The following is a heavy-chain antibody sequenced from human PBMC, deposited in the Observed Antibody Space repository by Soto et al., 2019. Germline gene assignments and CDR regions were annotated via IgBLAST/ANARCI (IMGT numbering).Heavy chain of an antibody. CDR2: ISNDGSKK. J-gene: IGHJ4*02. D-gene: IGHD6-19*01. Sequence: QVQVVESGGGVVQPGRSLRLSCAASGFVFTNYGMHWVRQAPGKGLEWVAFISNDGSKKYYADSVKGRFTISRDNSENTVYLQMTSLRPDDTAVFYCARDVAMPSGLGLGYWGQGTLVTFSS. CDR3: ARDVAMPSGLGLGY. CDR1: GFVFTNYG. V-gene: IGHV3-30*03.